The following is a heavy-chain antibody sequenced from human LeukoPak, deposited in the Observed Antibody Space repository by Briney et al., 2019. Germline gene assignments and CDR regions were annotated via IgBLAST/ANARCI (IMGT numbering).Heavy chain of an antibody. Sequence: SETLSLTCTVSGGSISSGDYYWSWIRQPPGKGLEWIGYIYYSVSSFYNPSLKSRVTISVDTSKNHVSLNLSSVTAADTAVYYCARGNNPYYFDYWGQGTLVTVSS. CDR3: ARGNNPYYFDY. CDR2: IYYSVSS. CDR1: GGSISSGDYY. V-gene: IGHV4-30-4*08. D-gene: IGHD2/OR15-2a*01. J-gene: IGHJ4*02.